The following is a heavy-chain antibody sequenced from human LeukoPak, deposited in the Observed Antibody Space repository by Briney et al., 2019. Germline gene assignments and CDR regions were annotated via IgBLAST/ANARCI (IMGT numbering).Heavy chain of an antibody. CDR1: GYTFTSYG. J-gene: IGHJ4*02. CDR2: ISAYNGNT. Sequence: ASVKVSCKASGYTFTSYGISWVRQAPGQGLEWMGWISAYNGNTNYAQKLQGRVTMTTDTSTSTAYMELRSLRSDDTAVYYCARSPYYDFWSGYHPQFFDYWGQGTLVTVSS. CDR3: ARSPYYDFWSGYHPQFFDY. V-gene: IGHV1-18*01. D-gene: IGHD3-3*01.